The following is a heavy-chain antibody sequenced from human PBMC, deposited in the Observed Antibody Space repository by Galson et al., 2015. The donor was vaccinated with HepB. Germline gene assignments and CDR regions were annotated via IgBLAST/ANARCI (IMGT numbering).Heavy chain of an antibody. V-gene: IGHV3-64D*06. D-gene: IGHD6-13*01. CDR3: VKGGVYISSSDFDY. CDR2: ISSSGGNT. CDR1: GFTFSNYA. Sequence: SLRLSCAASGFTFSNYAMHWVRQAPGKGLQFVSGISSSGGNTYYPDSVKGRFTISRDNSKNTLYLQMSSLRAEDTAVYYCVKGGVYISSSDFDYWGQGILVTVSS. J-gene: IGHJ4*02.